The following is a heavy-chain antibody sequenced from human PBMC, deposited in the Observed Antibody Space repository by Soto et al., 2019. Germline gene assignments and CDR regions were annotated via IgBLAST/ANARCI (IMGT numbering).Heavy chain of an antibody. CDR3: ARASSGITRVATGQFGLFAT. Sequence: SVKVSCKASGGTFSSYAISWVRQAPGQGLEWMGGIIPIFGTANYAQKFQGRVTITADESTSTAYMELSSLRSEDTAGYYCARASSGITRVATGQFGLFATWANGNMATVS. CDR1: GGTFSSYA. V-gene: IGHV1-69*13. CDR2: IIPIFGTA. J-gene: IGHJ5*01. D-gene: IGHD2-21*01.